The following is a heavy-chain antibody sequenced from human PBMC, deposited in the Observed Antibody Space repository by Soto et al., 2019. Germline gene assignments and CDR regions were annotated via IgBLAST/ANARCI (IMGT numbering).Heavy chain of an antibody. J-gene: IGHJ6*02. CDR1: GGTFSSYA. CDR3: VIQVVTAIDASHYGMDV. D-gene: IGHD2-21*02. V-gene: IGHV1-69*13. Sequence: VASVKVSCKASGGTFSSYAISWVRQAPGQGLEWMGGIIPIFGTANYAQKFQGRVTITADESTSTAYMELSSLRSEDTAVYYCVIQVVTAIDASHYGMDVWGQGTTVTVSS. CDR2: IIPIFGTA.